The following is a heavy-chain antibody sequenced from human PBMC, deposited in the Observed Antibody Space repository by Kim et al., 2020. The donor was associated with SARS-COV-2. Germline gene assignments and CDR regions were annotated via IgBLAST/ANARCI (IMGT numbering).Heavy chain of an antibody. V-gene: IGHV4-59*08. J-gene: IGHJ5*01. CDR3: ARSGHGSCCGHFDS. Sequence: SETLSLTCDVSGASITKYYWTWIRQPPGKGLEWIAYILNSATNKYNSSPESRVTMSLDTSKNQLSLSLTSVTAADTAIYYFARSGHGSCCGHFDSGS. CDR2: ILNSATN. CDR1: GASITKYY. D-gene: IGHD6-19*01.